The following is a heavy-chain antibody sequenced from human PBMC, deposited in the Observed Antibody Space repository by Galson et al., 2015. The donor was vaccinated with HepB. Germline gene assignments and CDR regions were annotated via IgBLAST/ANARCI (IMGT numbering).Heavy chain of an antibody. V-gene: IGHV3-15*07. CDR1: GFTFSSYA. CDR3: TTDRDYYGMDV. Sequence: SLRLSCAASGFTFSSYAMHWVRQAPGKGLEWVGRIKSKTDGGTTDYAAPVKGRFTISRDDSKNTLYLQMNSLKTEDTAVYYCTTDRDYYGMDVWGQGTTVTVSS. CDR2: IKSKTDGGTT. J-gene: IGHJ6*02.